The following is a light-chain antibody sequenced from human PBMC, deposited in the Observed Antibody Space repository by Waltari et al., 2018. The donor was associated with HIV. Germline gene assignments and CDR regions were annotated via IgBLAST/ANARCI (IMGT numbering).Light chain of an antibody. J-gene: IGKJ5*01. Sequence: EERATLSCRASHTVSTNYLTWYHQKPGQAPRLLIYGASNRTTGIPDRFSGSGSGTDFTLTISRLEPEDSAVYYCSQYGYSPPITFGQGTRLEI. CDR1: HTVSTNY. CDR3: SQYGYSPPIT. CDR2: GAS. V-gene: IGKV3-20*01.